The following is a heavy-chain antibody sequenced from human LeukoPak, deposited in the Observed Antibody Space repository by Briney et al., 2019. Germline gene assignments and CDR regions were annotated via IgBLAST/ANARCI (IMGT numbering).Heavy chain of an antibody. J-gene: IGHJ4*02. CDR2: IDPNRGDR. D-gene: IGHD3-22*01. Sequence: ASVKVSCKTSGYTFTSLYIHWVRQAPGQGLEWMGRIDPNRGDRKFAQRFQDRVTFTTDASISTAYMELSSLGSDDTAVYYRARDNYDKRFDYWGQGTLVTVSP. CDR3: ARDNYDKRFDY. CDR1: GYTFTSLY. V-gene: IGHV1-2*06.